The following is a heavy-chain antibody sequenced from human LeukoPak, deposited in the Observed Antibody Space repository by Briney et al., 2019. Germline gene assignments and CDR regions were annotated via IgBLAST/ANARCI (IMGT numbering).Heavy chain of an antibody. CDR3: ASGGDYVGIAATFRY. Sequence: GGSLRLSCAASGFTFSSYSMNWVRQAPGKGLEWVSYISSSSSTIYYADSVKGRFTISRDDAKSSLYLHMNNLRTEDTVLYYCASGGDYVGIAATFRYWGQGSLVTVSS. CDR2: ISSSSSTI. D-gene: IGHD4-23*01. V-gene: IGHV3-48*04. CDR1: GFTFSSYS. J-gene: IGHJ4*02.